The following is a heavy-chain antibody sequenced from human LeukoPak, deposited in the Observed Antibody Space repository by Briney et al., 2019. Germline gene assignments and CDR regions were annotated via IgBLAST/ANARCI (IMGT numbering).Heavy chain of an antibody. CDR1: GYTFTNYG. D-gene: IGHD3-22*01. CDR2: ISAYNGHT. V-gene: IGHV1-18*01. Sequence: GASVKVSCKASGYTFTNYGISWVRQAPGQGLEWMGWISAYNGHTKYAQKFQGGVTMTTDTSTSTAYMELRSLRSDDTAVYYCARDRPAYYYDSSGYKYWGQGTLVTVSS. CDR3: ARDRPAYYYDSSGYKY. J-gene: IGHJ4*02.